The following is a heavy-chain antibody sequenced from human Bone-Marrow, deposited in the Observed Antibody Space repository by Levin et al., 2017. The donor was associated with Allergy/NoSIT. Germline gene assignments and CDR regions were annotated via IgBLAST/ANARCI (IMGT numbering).Heavy chain of an antibody. CDR1: GFNFRSFA. CDR3: AKDGVGAAKFNWFDP. V-gene: IGHV3-30-3*01. Sequence: PGGSLRLSCAASGFNFRSFAMHWVRQAPGKGLEWVAGISYDGSKDDYADSVKGRFTISRDSSKNTVYLQMNSLRAEDTAVYYCAKDGVGAAKFNWFDPWGQGILVTVSS. CDR2: ISYDGSKD. D-gene: IGHD1-26*01. J-gene: IGHJ5*02.